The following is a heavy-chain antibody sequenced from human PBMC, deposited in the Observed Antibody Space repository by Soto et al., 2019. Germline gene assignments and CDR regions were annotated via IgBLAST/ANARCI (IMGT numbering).Heavy chain of an antibody. Sequence: ASETLSLTCTFSGCSISSGGYYWSWIRQHPGKGLEWIGYIYYSGSTYYNPSLKSRVTISVDTSKNQFSLKLSSVTAADTAVYYCARLRFSSSWYGDDYWGQGTLVTVSS. CDR1: GCSISSGGYY. CDR2: IYYSGST. D-gene: IGHD6-13*01. V-gene: IGHV4-31*03. CDR3: ARLRFSSSWYGDDY. J-gene: IGHJ4*02.